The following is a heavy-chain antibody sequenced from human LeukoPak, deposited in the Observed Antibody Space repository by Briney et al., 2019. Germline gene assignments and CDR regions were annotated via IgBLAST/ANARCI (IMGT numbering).Heavy chain of an antibody. V-gene: IGHV3-23*01. CDR2: ISGSGGST. J-gene: IGHJ4*02. D-gene: IGHD5-12*01. CDR1: GFTFSSYA. CDR3: AKRFSGYSGYVPFDY. Sequence: GGSLRLSCAASGFTFSSYAMSWVRQAPGKGPEWVSAISGSGGSTYYADSVKGRFTISRDNSKNTLYLQMNSLRAEDTAVYYCAKRFSGYSGYVPFDYWGQGTLVTVSS.